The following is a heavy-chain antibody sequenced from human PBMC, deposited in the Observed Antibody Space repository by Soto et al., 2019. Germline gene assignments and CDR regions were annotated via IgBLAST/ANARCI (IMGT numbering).Heavy chain of an antibody. D-gene: IGHD2-21*01. J-gene: IGHJ3*02. CDR1: GGSMSSTNW. CDR2: IFHSGST. CDR3: AVLRILVERDRDFDI. Sequence: QVQLQESGPGLVKPSGTLSLTCGVSGGSMSSTNWWTWVRQPPGKGLEWIGEIFHSGSTNYDPPLQSRVSISVDKSKSQFSLKLSSVTVADTAVYDCAVLRILVERDRDFDIWGQGTMVTVSS. V-gene: IGHV4-4*02.